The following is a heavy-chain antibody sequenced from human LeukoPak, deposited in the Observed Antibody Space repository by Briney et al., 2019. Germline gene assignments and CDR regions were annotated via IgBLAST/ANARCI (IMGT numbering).Heavy chain of an antibody. V-gene: IGHV3-53*01. Sequence: GGSLRLSCAASGFTFSSYWMSWVRQAPGEGLEWVSLIYSGSNTYYADSVKGRFTISRDNSKNTLDLQMNTVRAGDTAVYYCARVFHDYYFDSWGQGTLVTVSS. J-gene: IGHJ4*02. CDR2: IYSGSNT. CDR1: GFTFSSYW. CDR3: ARVFHDYYFDS. D-gene: IGHD5-12*01.